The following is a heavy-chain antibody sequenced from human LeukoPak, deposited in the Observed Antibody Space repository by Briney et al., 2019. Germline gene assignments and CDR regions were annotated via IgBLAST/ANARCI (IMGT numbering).Heavy chain of an antibody. CDR1: GGSFSGYY. CDR3: ARGHYPPVGIADDY. J-gene: IGHJ4*02. CDR2: INHSGST. D-gene: IGHD6-13*01. Sequence: PSETLSLTCAVYGGSFSGYYWSWIRQPPGKGLEWIGEINHSGSTNYNPSLKSRVTISVDTSKNQFSLKLSSVTAADTAVYYCARGHYPPVGIADDYWGQGTLVTVSS. V-gene: IGHV4-34*01.